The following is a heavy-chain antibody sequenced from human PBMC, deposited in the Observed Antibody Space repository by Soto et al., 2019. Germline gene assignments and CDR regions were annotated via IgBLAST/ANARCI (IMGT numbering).Heavy chain of an antibody. CDR1: GGSISSYY. Sequence: SETLSLTCTVSGGSISSYYWSWIRQPPGKGLEWIGYIYYSGSTNYNPSLKSRVTISVDTSKNQFSLKLSSVTAADTAVYYCARELRDCSSTSCQYYFDYWGQGTLVTVSS. J-gene: IGHJ4*02. CDR2: IYYSGST. V-gene: IGHV4-59*01. CDR3: ARELRDCSSTSCQYYFDY. D-gene: IGHD2-2*01.